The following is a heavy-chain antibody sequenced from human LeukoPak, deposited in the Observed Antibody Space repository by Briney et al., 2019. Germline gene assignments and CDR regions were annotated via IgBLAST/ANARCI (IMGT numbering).Heavy chain of an antibody. J-gene: IGHJ4*02. CDR1: GGSISSYY. CDR2: IYYSGST. D-gene: IGHD3-10*01. CDR3: AAVVRGVIIK. V-gene: IGHV4-59*01. Sequence: PSETLSLTCTVSGGSISSYYWSRIRQPPGKGLEWIGYIYYSGSTNYNPSLKSRVTISVDTSKNQFSLRLSSVTAADTAVYYCAAVVRGVIIKGGQGTLVTVSS.